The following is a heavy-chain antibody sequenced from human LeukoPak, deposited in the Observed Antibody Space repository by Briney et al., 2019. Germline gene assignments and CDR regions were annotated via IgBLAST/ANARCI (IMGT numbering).Heavy chain of an antibody. CDR2: ISGNGITT. CDR1: AFTFNNYA. J-gene: IGHJ3*02. V-gene: IGHV3-23*01. Sequence: PGGSLRLSCAASAFTFNNYAMTWVRQAPGKGLEWVSTISGNGITTDYADSVKGRFTISRDNSKNTLFLQMSSLRAEDTAIYYCTKGRTSSPRWDAFHIWGQGTMVTVSS. CDR3: TKGRTSSPRWDAFHI. D-gene: IGHD6-6*01.